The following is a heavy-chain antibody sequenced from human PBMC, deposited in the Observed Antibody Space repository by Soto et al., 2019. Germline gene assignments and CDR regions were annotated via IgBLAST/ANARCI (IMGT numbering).Heavy chain of an antibody. V-gene: IGHV3-30-3*01. Sequence: GGSLRLSCAASGFTFSSYAMHWVRQAPGKGLEWVAVISYDGSNKYYADSVKGRFTISRDNSKNTLYLQMNSLRAEDTAVYYCARDGSRRIAAQLYGMDVWGQGTTVTVSS. D-gene: IGHD6-6*01. J-gene: IGHJ6*02. CDR3: ARDGSRRIAAQLYGMDV. CDR2: ISYDGSNK. CDR1: GFTFSSYA.